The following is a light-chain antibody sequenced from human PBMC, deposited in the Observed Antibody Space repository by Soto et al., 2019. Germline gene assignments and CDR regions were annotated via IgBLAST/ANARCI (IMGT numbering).Light chain of an antibody. J-gene: IGKJ1*01. CDR3: QQYGSSPWT. CDR2: VTS. CDR1: QSVLSSH. Sequence: EIVLTQSPGTLSLSPGERATLSCRASQSVLSSHLAWYQQKPGQAPRLLIYVTSSRAAGIPDRFSGSGSGTDFTLTISRLEPEDFAVYYCQQYGSSPWTFGQGTKVEV. V-gene: IGKV3-20*01.